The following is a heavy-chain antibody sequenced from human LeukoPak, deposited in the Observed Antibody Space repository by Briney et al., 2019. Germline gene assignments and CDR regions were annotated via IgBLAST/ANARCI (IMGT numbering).Heavy chain of an antibody. D-gene: IGHD3-22*01. CDR2: IYNSGST. V-gene: IGHV4-59*08. J-gene: IGHJ3*02. Sequence: SETLSLTCTVSGGSISSYSWSWIRQPPGKGLEWIGYIYNSGSTKYNPSHKSRVTISVDTSKNQFSLKLSSVTAADTAVYYCARAGYYYDSSDAFDIWGQGTMVTVSS. CDR1: GGSISSYS. CDR3: ARAGYYYDSSDAFDI.